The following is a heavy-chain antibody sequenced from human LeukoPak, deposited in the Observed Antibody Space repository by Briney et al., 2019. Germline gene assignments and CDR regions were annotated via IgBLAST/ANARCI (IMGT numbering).Heavy chain of an antibody. D-gene: IGHD6-25*01. Sequence: QPGRSLRLSCAAAGFTFSSYGMHWGRPAPGKGLEWVAVISYDGSNKYYADSVKGRFTISRDNSKNTLYLQMNSLRAEDTAVYYCAGSPEDFDYWGQGTLVTVSS. CDR1: GFTFSSYG. CDR3: AGSPEDFDY. J-gene: IGHJ4*02. CDR2: ISYDGSNK. V-gene: IGHV3-30*03.